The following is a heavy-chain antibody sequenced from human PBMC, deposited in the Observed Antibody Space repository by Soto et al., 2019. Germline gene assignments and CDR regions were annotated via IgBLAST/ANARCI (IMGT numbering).Heavy chain of an antibody. V-gene: IGHV3-23*01. J-gene: IGHJ4*02. CDR3: AKDPRGPEY. Sequence: GGSLRLSCAASGITFSSYGMSWVRQAPGKGLEWVSGISGSGGNTYYADSVKGRFTISRDNSKNTLYLQMNSLRAEDTAVYYCAKDPRGPEYWAQGTLVTVSS. CDR2: ISGSGGNT. D-gene: IGHD3-10*01. CDR1: GITFSSYG.